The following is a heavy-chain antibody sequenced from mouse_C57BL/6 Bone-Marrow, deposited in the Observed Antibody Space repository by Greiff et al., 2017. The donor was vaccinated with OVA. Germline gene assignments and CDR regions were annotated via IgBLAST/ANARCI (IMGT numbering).Heavy chain of an antibody. CDR1: GYAFSSSW. V-gene: IGHV1-82*01. Sequence: QVQLKQSGPELVKPGASVTISCKVSGYAFSSSWLNWVKRRLGRGLVWFGRFFPGDGVTNYNGKFKGKATLTADKSSSTAYMQLSSLTSEDSAVYFCASSSGYGYWGQGTTLTVSS. J-gene: IGHJ2*01. CDR3: ASSSGYGY. CDR2: FFPGDGVT. D-gene: IGHD3-2*02.